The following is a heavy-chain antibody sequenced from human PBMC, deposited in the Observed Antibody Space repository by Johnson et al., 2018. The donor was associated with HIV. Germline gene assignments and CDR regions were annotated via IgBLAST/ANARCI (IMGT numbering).Heavy chain of an antibody. D-gene: IGHD1-26*01. CDR1: GFTFSNYD. Sequence: VQLVESGGGLVQPGGSLRLSCAASGFTFSNYDIHWVRQPTGKRLEWVSCIATTGDTYYAGSVQRRFTTSRENAKNSLYLQLNSLRAGDTALYYCARGSYDGDAFDIWGEGTMVTVSS. J-gene: IGHJ3*02. V-gene: IGHV3-13*01. CDR3: ARGSYDGDAFDI. CDR2: IATTGDT.